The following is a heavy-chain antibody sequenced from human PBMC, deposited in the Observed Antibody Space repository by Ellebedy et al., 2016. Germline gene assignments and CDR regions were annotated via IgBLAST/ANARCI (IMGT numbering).Heavy chain of an antibody. CDR2: LYPGDSDT. Sequence: GESLKISCQGSGYSFTNHWIVWVRQKPGKGLEFMGILYPGDSDTKYNPSFQGQVTISADRSTRTAYLQWSGLKASDTAMYFCARREYFRGSHWFHPWGQGTLVTVAS. J-gene: IGHJ5*02. D-gene: IGHD5-12*01. V-gene: IGHV5-51*01. CDR1: GYSFTNHW. CDR3: ARREYFRGSHWFHP.